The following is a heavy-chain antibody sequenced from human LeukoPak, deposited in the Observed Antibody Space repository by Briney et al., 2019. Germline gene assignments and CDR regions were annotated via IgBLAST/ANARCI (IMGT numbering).Heavy chain of an antibody. CDR3: ARDSFDSSGYYYGYDY. CDR1: GFTFSGFG. CDR2: IHTDQTIQ. D-gene: IGHD3-22*01. Sequence: GGSLRLSCAASGFTFSGFGMHWVRQAPGKGLEWVAYIHTDQTIQYYADSVKGRFTISRDNAKNTLYLQMNSLRAEDTAVYYCARDSFDSSGYYYGYDYWGQGTLVTVSS. J-gene: IGHJ4*02. V-gene: IGHV3-30*02.